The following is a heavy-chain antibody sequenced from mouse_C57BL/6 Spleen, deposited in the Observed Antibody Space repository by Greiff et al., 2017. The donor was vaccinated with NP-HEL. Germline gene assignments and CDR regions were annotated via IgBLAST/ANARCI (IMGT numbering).Heavy chain of an antibody. CDR2: IYPGDGDT. CDR1: GYAFSSYW. V-gene: IGHV1-80*01. Sequence: QVQLKQSGAELVKPGASVKISCKASGYAFSSYWMNWVKQRPGKGLEWIGQIYPGDGDTNYNGKFKGKATLTADKSSSTAYMQLSSLTSEDSAVYFCARGGYPFWYFDVWGTGTTVTVSS. CDR3: ARGGYPFWYFDV. D-gene: IGHD2-2*01. J-gene: IGHJ1*03.